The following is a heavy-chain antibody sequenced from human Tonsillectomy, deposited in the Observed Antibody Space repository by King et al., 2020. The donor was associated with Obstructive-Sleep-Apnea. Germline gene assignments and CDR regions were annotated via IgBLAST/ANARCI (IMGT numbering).Heavy chain of an antibody. V-gene: IGHV2-26*01. CDR1: GFSLSNARMG. D-gene: IGHD1-26*01. CDR2: IFSNDEK. CDR3: ARISLSGSYYYFDY. Sequence: TLQESGPVLVKPPETLTLTCTVSGFSLSNARMGVSWIRQPPGKALEWLAHIFSNDEKSYSTSLKSRLTISKDTSKSQVVLTMTNMDPVDTATYYCARISLSGSYYYFDYWGQGTLVTVSS. J-gene: IGHJ4*02.